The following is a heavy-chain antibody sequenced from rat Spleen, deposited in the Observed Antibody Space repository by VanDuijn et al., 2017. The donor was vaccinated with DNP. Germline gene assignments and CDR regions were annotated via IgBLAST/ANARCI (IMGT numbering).Heavy chain of an antibody. Sequence: EVQLVESGGGLVQPGRSLKLSCAASGFTFSNFDMAWVRQAPKKGLEWVAAISPSDSRTYYPDSVRGRFTISRDNAKTTLYLQMDSLRSEDTATYYCAKAGGYSPWYFDYWGQGVMVTVSS. CDR1: GFTFSNFD. J-gene: IGHJ2*01. CDR3: AKAGGYSPWYFDY. CDR2: ISPSDSRT. D-gene: IGHD1-11*01. V-gene: IGHV5-19*01.